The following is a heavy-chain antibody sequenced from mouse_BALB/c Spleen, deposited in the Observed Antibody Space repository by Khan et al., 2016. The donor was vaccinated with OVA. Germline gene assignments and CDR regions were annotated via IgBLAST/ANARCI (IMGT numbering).Heavy chain of an antibody. Sequence: EVQLQESGPDLVKPGASVKISCKASGYSFTAYYLSWVKRSHGESLEWIGRVNPNNGDTTYNQKFKGKAILTVDKSSNTAYMDLRSLTSEDSAVYYCARGYDFFAYWGQGTLVTVSA. J-gene: IGHJ3*01. D-gene: IGHD2-14*01. CDR1: GYSFTAYY. CDR3: ARGYDFFAY. V-gene: IGHV1-26*01. CDR2: VNPNNGDT.